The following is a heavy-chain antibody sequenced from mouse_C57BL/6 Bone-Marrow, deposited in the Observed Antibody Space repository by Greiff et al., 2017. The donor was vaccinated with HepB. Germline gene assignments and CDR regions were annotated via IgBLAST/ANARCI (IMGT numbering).Heavy chain of an antibody. CDR1: GYTFTDYY. V-gene: IGHV1-19*01. Sequence: VQLQQSGPVLVKPGASVKMSCKASGYTFTDYYMNWVKQSHGKSLEWIGVINPYNGGTSYNQKFKGKATLTVDKSSSTAYMELNSLTSEDSAVYYVARGYYGSSSWFAYWGQGTLVTVSA. D-gene: IGHD1-1*01. J-gene: IGHJ3*01. CDR3: ARGYYGSSSWFAY. CDR2: INPYNGGT.